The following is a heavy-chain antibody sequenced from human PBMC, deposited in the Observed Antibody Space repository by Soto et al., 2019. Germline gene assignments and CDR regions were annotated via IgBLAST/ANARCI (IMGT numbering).Heavy chain of an antibody. V-gene: IGHV3-66*01. CDR1: GFIVSSNY. D-gene: IGHD1-26*01. CDR3: ANLVGATYFDH. Sequence: GGSLRLSCAASGFIVSSNYMNWVRQAPGKGLEWVSVIYSGGSTYYADSVKGRFTISRDNSKNTLYLQMNSLRAEDTAVYYCANLVGATYFDHWGQGTLVIVSS. CDR2: IYSGGST. J-gene: IGHJ4*02.